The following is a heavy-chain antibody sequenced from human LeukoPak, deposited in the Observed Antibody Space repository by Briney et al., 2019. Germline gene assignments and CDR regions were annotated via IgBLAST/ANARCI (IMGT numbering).Heavy chain of an antibody. V-gene: IGHV4-59*08. J-gene: IGHJ6*02. CDR3: ARHKDSGSYYYYYYGMDV. Sequence: SETLSLTCTVSGGSISSYYWSWIRQPPGKELEWIGYIYYSGSTNYNPSLKSRVTISVDTSKNQFSLKLSSVTAADTAVYYCARHKDSGSYYYYYYGMDVWGQGTTVTVSS. CDR2: IYYSGST. CDR1: GGSISSYY. D-gene: IGHD1-26*01.